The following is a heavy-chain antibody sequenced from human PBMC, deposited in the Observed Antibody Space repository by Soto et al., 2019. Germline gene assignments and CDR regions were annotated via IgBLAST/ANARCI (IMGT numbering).Heavy chain of an antibody. Sequence: GGSLRLSGTASGFTFSSYWMHWVRQAPGKGLVWVSRMNSDGSRADYADSVKGRFTISRDNARNTLYLQMNSLRAEDTAVYYCVRDGYPAWVYGVDVWGQGTTVTVSS. CDR1: GFTFSSYW. D-gene: IGHD1-1*01. J-gene: IGHJ6*02. V-gene: IGHV3-74*01. CDR3: VRDGYPAWVYGVDV. CDR2: MNSDGSRA.